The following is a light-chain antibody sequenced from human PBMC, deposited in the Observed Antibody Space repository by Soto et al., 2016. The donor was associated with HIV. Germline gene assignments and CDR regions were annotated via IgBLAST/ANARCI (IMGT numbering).Light chain of an antibody. J-gene: IGKJ4*01. CDR2: LGF. V-gene: IGKV2-28*01. CDR1: QSLVSDSGYIY. Sequence: DIVMTQSPLSLPVTPGEPASISCRSSQSLVSDSGYIYLDWYLQKPGQSPQLLIYLGFNRASGVPDRFSASGSGTDFTLKISRVETEDVGLYYCMQALQTPVTFGGGTKVEIK. CDR3: MQALQTPVT.